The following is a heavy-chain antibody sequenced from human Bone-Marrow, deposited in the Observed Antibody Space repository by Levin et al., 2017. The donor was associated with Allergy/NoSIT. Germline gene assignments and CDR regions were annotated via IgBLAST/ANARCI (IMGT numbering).Heavy chain of an antibody. D-gene: IGHD3-10*01. CDR3: ASLGDRYYYGSGSYYLGGDDY. CDR2: INPNSGGT. J-gene: IGHJ4*02. CDR1: GYTFTGYY. Sequence: AASVKVSCKASGYTFTGYYMHWVRQAPGQGLEWMGRINPNSGGTNYAQKFQGRVTMTRDTSISTAYMELSRLRSDDTAVYYCASLGDRYYYGSGSYYLGGDDYWGQGTLVTVSS. V-gene: IGHV1-2*06.